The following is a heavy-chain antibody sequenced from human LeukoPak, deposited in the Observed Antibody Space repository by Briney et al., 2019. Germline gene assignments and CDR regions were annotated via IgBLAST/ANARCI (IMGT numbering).Heavy chain of an antibody. CDR2: IYYSGTT. CDR3: ARLCSSTSCFLPYGMDV. Sequence: SETLSLTCTVSGGSISSYYWSWIRQPPGKGLEWIGYIYYSGTTNYNPSLKSRVTISVDTSKNQFSLKLSSVTAADTAVYYCARLCSSTSCFLPYGMDVWGQGTTVTVSS. D-gene: IGHD2-2*01. J-gene: IGHJ6*02. CDR1: GGSISSYY. V-gene: IGHV4-59*01.